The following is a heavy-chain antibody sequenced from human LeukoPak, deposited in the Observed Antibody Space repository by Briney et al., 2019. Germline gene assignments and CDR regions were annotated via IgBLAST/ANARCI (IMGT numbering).Heavy chain of an antibody. CDR2: TYYGGTT. CDR1: GASVTGTY. V-gene: IGHV4-59*08. J-gene: IGHJ4*02. D-gene: IGHD5-24*01. Sequence: SETLSLTCSVSGASVTGTYWSWVRQTPGKGLEWIAYTYYGGTTEYNPSLKSRATISVDSFKNHFSLALRSMTDEDTAVYFCARLGLYDGYTHDSWGQGTMVTVSS. CDR3: ARLGLYDGYTHDS.